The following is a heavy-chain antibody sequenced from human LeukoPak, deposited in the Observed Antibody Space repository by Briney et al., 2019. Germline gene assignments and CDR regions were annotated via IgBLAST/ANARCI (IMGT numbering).Heavy chain of an antibody. CDR1: GYTFTAYY. CDR2: INPNSGGT. CDR3: AREASTQLWLGPSFDP. D-gene: IGHD5-18*01. Sequence: ASVKVSCKASGYTFTAYYMHWVRQAPGQGLEWMGWINPNSGGTNYAQSFQGRVTLTRDTSISTAYMELNTLRSDDTAVYYCAREASTQLWLGPSFDPWGQGTLVTVSS. V-gene: IGHV1-2*02. J-gene: IGHJ5*02.